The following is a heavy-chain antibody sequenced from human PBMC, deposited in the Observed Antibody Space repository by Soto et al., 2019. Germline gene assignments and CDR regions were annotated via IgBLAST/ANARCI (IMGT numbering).Heavy chain of an antibody. CDR1: GYTFTIYY. V-gene: IGHV1-46*01. Sequence: ASVKVSCKASGYTFTIYYMHWVRQAPGQGLEWMGIINPSGGSTSYAQKFQGRVTMTRDTSTSTVYMELSSLRSEDTAVYYCARELAAAGPIGSYYYYYGMDVWGQGTTVTVSS. D-gene: IGHD6-13*01. CDR2: INPSGGST. CDR3: ARELAAAGPIGSYYYYYGMDV. J-gene: IGHJ6*02.